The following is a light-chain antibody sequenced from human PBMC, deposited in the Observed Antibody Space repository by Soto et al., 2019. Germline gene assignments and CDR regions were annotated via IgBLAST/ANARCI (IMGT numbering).Light chain of an antibody. V-gene: IGLV2-14*01. CDR3: SSYTSISTYVV. J-gene: IGLJ2*01. Sequence: QSVLTQPASVSGSPGQSVTISCTGTSSDVGGYNYVSWYQQHPGKAPKLMIYEVSKRPSGVSNRFSGSKSGNTASLTISGLQAGDEADYYCSSYTSISTYVVFGGGTKLTVL. CDR1: SSDVGGYNY. CDR2: EVS.